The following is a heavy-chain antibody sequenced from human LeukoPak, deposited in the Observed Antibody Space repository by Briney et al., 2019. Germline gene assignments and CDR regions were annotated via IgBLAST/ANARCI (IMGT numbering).Heavy chain of an antibody. Sequence: ASVKVSCKASGYTFTSYGISWVRQAPGQGLEWMGWISAYNGNTNYAQKLQGRVTMTTDTSTSTAYMELRSLRSDDTAVYYCARTQIVVVPAAIQYDYWGQGTLVTVSS. CDR2: ISAYNGNT. CDR3: ARTQIVVVPAAIQYDY. D-gene: IGHD2-2*02. V-gene: IGHV1-18*01. J-gene: IGHJ4*02. CDR1: GYTFTSYG.